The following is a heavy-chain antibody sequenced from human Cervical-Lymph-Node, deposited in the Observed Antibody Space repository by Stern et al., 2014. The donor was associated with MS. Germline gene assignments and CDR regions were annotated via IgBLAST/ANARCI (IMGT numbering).Heavy chain of an antibody. CDR1: GGSFSNCGYY. CDR3: ARFSYHYDSSGLLGQAFDI. D-gene: IGHD3-22*01. V-gene: IGHV4-61*08. CDR2: IFYSGNT. Sequence: QVQLQESGPGLVKPSETLSLTCTVSGGSFSNCGYYWSWIRQPPGKGLVWIGPIFYSGNTRYNPSVQSRVAVSVDTSKNQFSLKLSSVTAADTAVYYCARFSYHYDSSGLLGQAFDIWGQGTMVTVFS. J-gene: IGHJ3*02.